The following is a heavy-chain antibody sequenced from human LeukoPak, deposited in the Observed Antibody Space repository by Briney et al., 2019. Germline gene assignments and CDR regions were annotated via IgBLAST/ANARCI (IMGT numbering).Heavy chain of an antibody. Sequence: GKSLRLSCAASGFTFSSYSMNWVRQAPGKGLEWVSSISSSSSYIYYADSVKGRFTISRDNAKNSLYLQMNSLRAEDTAVYYCARDRRYYDSSGRSEFDYWGQGTLVTVSS. CDR3: ARDRRYYDSSGRSEFDY. CDR2: ISSSSSYI. V-gene: IGHV3-21*01. CDR1: GFTFSSYS. D-gene: IGHD3-22*01. J-gene: IGHJ4*02.